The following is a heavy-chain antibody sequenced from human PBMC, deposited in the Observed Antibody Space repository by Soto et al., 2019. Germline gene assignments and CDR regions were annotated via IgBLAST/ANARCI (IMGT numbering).Heavy chain of an antibody. CDR1: GYNFAGYW. J-gene: IGHJ4*02. D-gene: IGHD3-3*01. Sequence: PGESLKISCKGSGYNFAGYWIACVRQMPGKGLELMGIIYPSDSDTRYRPSFQGQVTISADKSISSAYLQWSSLRASDTAMYYCARGGVSTRTFDYWGQGTPVTVS. CDR2: IYPSDSDT. CDR3: ARGGVSTRTFDY. V-gene: IGHV5-51*01.